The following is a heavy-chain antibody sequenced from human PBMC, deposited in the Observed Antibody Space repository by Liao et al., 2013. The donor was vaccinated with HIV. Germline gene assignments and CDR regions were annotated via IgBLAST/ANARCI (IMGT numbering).Heavy chain of an antibody. CDR3: ARGGGGFDF. J-gene: IGHJ3*01. V-gene: IGHV4-59*12. CDR1: GGSISTYY. Sequence: QVQLQESGPGLVKPSQTLSLTCTVSGGSISTYYWSWIRQPPGKGLEWIGRISGDGSVNYNPSLKRRVMLSVDTSRNRFSLNMNSVTAADTAVYYCARGGGGFDFWGQGTVVTVSS. CDR2: ISGDGSV.